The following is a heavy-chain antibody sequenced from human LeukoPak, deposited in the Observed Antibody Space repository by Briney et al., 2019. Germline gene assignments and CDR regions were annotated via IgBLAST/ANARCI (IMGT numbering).Heavy chain of an antibody. Sequence: GGSLRLSCEAPTFNFGLYVMTWARQAPGQGLEWVSYISSSGSTIYYADSVKGRFTISRDNAKNSLYLQMNSLRAEDTAVYYCAELGITMIGGVWGKGTTVTISS. V-gene: IGHV3-48*03. CDR3: AELGITMIGGV. CDR2: ISSSGSTI. J-gene: IGHJ6*04. CDR1: TFNFGLYV. D-gene: IGHD3-10*02.